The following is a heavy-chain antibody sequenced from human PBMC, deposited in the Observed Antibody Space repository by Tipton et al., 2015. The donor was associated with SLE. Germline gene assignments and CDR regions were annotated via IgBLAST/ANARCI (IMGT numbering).Heavy chain of an antibody. CDR1: GGSISSGNYY. D-gene: IGHD1-26*01. CDR3: ARDGAGDAFDI. CDR2: IYYSGST. V-gene: IGHV4-61*10. Sequence: TLSLTCTVSGGSISSGNYYWSWIRQPAGKGLEWIGYIYYSGSTNYNPSLKSRVTISVDTSKNQFSLKLSSVTAADTAVYYCARDGAGDAFDIWGQGTMVTVSS. J-gene: IGHJ3*02.